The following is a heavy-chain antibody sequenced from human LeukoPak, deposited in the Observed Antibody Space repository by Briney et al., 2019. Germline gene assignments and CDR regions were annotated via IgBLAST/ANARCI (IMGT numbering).Heavy chain of an antibody. CDR1: GYSINSGYY. D-gene: IGHD3-10*01. CDR2: IYYSGST. Sequence: KPSETLSLTCTVSGYSINSGYYWGWIRQPPGKGLEWIGSIYYSGSTYYNPSLKSRVTISVDTSKNQFSLKLSSVTAADTAVYYCASQDVLLWFGELSTGGVQAYFDYWGQGTLVTVSS. J-gene: IGHJ4*02. CDR3: ASQDVLLWFGELSTGGVQAYFDY. V-gene: IGHV4-38-2*02.